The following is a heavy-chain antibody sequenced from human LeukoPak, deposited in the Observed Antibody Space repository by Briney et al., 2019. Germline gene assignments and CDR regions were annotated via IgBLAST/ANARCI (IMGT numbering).Heavy chain of an antibody. Sequence: ASVKVSCTASGGTFSSYAISWVRQAPGQGLEWMGWMNPKTGNTGFSQKFQGRVTITRDTSISTAYMELSRLTSEDTGVYYCTRGLPRDGLVVIAAANEYWGQGSLVTVSS. CDR2: MNPKTGNT. CDR3: TRGLPRDGLVVIAAANEY. V-gene: IGHV1-8*03. D-gene: IGHD2-2*01. J-gene: IGHJ4*02. CDR1: GGTFSSYA.